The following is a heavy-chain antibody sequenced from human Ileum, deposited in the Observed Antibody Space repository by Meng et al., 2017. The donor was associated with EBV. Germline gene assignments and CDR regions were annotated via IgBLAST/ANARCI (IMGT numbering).Heavy chain of an antibody. J-gene: IGHJ2*01. Sequence: QVQLQERGHGLVKPSQTLSLTCTVSGGSISSSNYYWSWIRQPPGKGLEWSGHIYNSGSTYYNPSLKSRITISVDTSKNQFSLKLSSVTAADTAVYYCARGQKGYFDLWGRGTLVTVSS. V-gene: IGHV4-30-4*01. CDR2: IYNSGST. CDR1: GGSISSSNYY. CDR3: ARGQKGYFDL.